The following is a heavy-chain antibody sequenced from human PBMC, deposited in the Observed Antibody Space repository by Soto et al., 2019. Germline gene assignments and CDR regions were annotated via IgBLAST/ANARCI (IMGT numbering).Heavy chain of an antibody. CDR1: GGSINNRY. D-gene: IGHD2-15*01. V-gene: IGHV4-59*08. J-gene: IGHJ5*02. Sequence: QVQLQESGPGLVKPSETLSLICTVSGGSINNRYWSWLRQAPGQGLAWIAYTHYSGPTPYNPYLRCRANITTDTSKNQLCLDLTSVTAADTAGYYCARHSANCMGGTCGVDWFDPWGRGTLVTVSS. CDR2: THYSGPT. CDR3: ARHSANCMGGTCGVDWFDP.